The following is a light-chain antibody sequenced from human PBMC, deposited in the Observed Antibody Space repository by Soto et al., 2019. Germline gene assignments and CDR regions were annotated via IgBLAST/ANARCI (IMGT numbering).Light chain of an antibody. J-gene: IGKJ4*01. V-gene: IGKV1-39*01. Sequence: DIQMTQSPSSLSASVGDRVTITCRASQSISSYLHWYQQKPGQAPKLLIYAASSLQSGVPSRFSGSGSGTDFTLTISSLQPEDFATYYCQQSYSTPLTFGGGTKVEIK. CDR3: QQSYSTPLT. CDR2: AAS. CDR1: QSISSY.